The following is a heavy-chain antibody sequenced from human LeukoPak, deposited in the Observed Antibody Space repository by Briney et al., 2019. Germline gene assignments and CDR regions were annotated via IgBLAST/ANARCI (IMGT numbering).Heavy chain of an antibody. Sequence: QVQLVESRGGVVQPVRSLRLSCAASGFTFSSYGIHWVRQAPGKGLEWVAVIWYDGSNKYYADSVKGRFTISRDNSKNTMYLQMNSLRVEDTAVYYCARDLTHYFDYWGQGTLVTVSS. CDR1: GFTFSSYG. CDR3: ARDLTHYFDY. V-gene: IGHV3-33*01. J-gene: IGHJ4*02. CDR2: IWYDGSNK.